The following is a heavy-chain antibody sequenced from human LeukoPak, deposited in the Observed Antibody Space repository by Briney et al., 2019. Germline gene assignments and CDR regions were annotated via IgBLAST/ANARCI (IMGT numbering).Heavy chain of an antibody. CDR2: IYSGGNT. V-gene: IGHV3-66*02. D-gene: IGHD4-17*01. CDR3: ARDQGNYGDYFDY. J-gene: IGHJ4*02. CDR1: GFTDRSNY. Sequence: GGSLRLSCAASGFTDRSNYMSWVRQAPGKGLEGVSVIYSGGNTYYADSVKGRFTISRDNSKNTLYLQMNSLRAEGTAVYYCARDQGNYGDYFDYWGQGTLVTVSS.